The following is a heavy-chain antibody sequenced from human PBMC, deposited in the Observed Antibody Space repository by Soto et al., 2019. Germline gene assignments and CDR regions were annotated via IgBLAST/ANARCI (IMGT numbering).Heavy chain of an antibody. Sequence: ASVKVSYKASGYTFTSYDINWVRQVTGQGLEWMGWMNPNSANTGYAQKFQGRVTMTRNTSRSTAYMELSSLRFDDTAVYYCARVTPFSLHDGFDLWGQGTMVTVSS. CDR2: MNPNSANT. J-gene: IGHJ3*01. CDR3: ARVTPFSLHDGFDL. V-gene: IGHV1-8*01. CDR1: GYTFTSYD. D-gene: IGHD2-15*01.